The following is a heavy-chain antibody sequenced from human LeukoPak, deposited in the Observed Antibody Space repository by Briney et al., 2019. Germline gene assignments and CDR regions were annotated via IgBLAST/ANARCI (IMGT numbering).Heavy chain of an antibody. CDR3: ARAGDCTNGVCWTFDY. CDR2: INPSGGST. J-gene: IGHJ4*02. Sequence: GASVKVSCKASGYTFTSYYMHWVRQAPGQGLEGMGIINPSGGSTSYAQKFQGRVTMTRDTSTSTVYMELSSLRSEDTAVYYCARAGDCTNGVCWTFDYWGQGTLVTVSS. D-gene: IGHD2-8*01. V-gene: IGHV1-46*01. CDR1: GYTFTSYY.